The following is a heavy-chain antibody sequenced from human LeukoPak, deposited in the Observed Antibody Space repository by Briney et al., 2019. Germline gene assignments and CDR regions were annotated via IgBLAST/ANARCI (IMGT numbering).Heavy chain of an antibody. J-gene: IGHJ4*02. Sequence: GGSLRLSCAASGFTFSSYAMSWVRQAPGKGLEWVSAISGSGGSTYYADSVKDRFTISRDNSKNTLYLQMNSLRAEDTAVYYCAKPAVYSGSYLGAYWGQGTLVTVSS. V-gene: IGHV3-23*01. CDR3: AKPAVYSGSYLGAY. CDR1: GFTFSSYA. D-gene: IGHD1-26*01. CDR2: ISGSGGST.